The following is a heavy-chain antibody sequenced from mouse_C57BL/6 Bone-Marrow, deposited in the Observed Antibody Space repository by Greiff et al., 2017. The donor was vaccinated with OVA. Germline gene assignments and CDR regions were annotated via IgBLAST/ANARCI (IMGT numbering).Heavy chain of an antibody. Sequence: VQVVESGPGLVAPSQSLSITCTVSGFSLTSYAISWVRQPPGKGLEWLGVIWTGGGTNYNSALKSRLSISKDNSKSQVFLKMNSLQTDDTARYYCARKMGLTGTKGRYFDVWGTGTTVTVSS. V-gene: IGHV2-9-1*01. D-gene: IGHD4-1*01. CDR2: IWTGGGT. CDR1: GFSLTSYA. J-gene: IGHJ1*03. CDR3: ARKMGLTGTKGRYFDV.